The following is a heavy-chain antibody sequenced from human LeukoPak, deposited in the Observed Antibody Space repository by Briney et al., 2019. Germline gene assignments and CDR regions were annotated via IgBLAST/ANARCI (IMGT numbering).Heavy chain of an antibody. CDR2: ISRSSIYI. D-gene: IGHD3-22*01. CDR1: GFTFSSYE. CDR3: ARGRYDSSGYYSIFDY. V-gene: IGHV3-21*01. Sequence: GGSLRLSCAASGFTFSSYEMNWVRQAPGKGLEWVSSISRSSIYIYYTDSVKGRFTISRDNAKKSLYLQMNSLRAEDTAVYYCARGRYDSSGYYSIFDYWGQGTLVTVSS. J-gene: IGHJ4*02.